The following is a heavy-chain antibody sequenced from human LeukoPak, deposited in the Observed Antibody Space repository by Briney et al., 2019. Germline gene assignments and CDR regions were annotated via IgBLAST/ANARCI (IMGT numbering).Heavy chain of an antibody. D-gene: IGHD6-19*01. CDR2: IKQDETEK. J-gene: IGHJ4*02. CDR3: VKDQREAYGSGWSRDFDY. V-gene: IGHV3-7*01. Sequence: GGSLRLSCAASGFAFSNYWTSWVRQAPGKGLEWLANIKQDETEKYYADSVKGRFTISRDNSKNTLYLQLNSLRAEDTAVYYCVKDQREAYGSGWSRDFDYWGQGTLVTVSS. CDR1: GFAFSNYW.